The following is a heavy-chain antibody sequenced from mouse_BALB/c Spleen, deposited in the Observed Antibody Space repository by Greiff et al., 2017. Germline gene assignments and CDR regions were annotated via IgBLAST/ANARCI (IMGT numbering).Heavy chain of an antibody. CDR3: ARSNYGNYVRFAY. V-gene: IGHV5-17*02. CDR2: ISSGSSTI. CDR1: GFTFSSFG. J-gene: IGHJ3*01. D-gene: IGHD2-1*01. Sequence: EVKLMESGGGLVQPGGSRKLSCAASGFTFSSFGMHWVRQAPEKGLKWVAYISSGSSTIYYADTVKGRFTISRDNPKNTLFLQMTSLRSEDTAMYYCARSNYGNYVRFAYWGQGTLVTVSA.